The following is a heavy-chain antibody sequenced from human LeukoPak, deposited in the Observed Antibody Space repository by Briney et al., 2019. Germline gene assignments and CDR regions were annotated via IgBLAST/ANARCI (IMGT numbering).Heavy chain of an antibody. V-gene: IGHV5-10-1*01. J-gene: IGHJ5*02. D-gene: IGHD6-19*01. CDR1: GYSFTSYW. CDR3: ARLSSSNWFDP. CDR2: IVARDSYI. Sequence: GESLKISCKGSGYSFTSYWFSWVRQMPGKGLEWIGRIVARDSYINYSPPFQGHVTISAGKSISTAYLKWSSLKASDTAMYYCARLSSSNWFDPWGQGTLVTVSS.